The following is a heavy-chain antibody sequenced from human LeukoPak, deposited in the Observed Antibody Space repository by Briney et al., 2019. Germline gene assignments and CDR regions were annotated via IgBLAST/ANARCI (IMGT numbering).Heavy chain of an antibody. J-gene: IGHJ5*02. D-gene: IGHD2-2*02. CDR2: IIPIFGTA. CDR3: ASQVVVVPAAIYWFDP. CDR1: GGTFSSYA. V-gene: IGHV1-69*13. Sequence: GASVKVSCKASGGTFSSYAISWVRQAPGQGLEWMGGIIPIFGTANYAQKFQGRVTITADESTSTAYMELSSLRSEDTAVYYCASQVVVVPAAIYWFDPWGQGTLVTVSS.